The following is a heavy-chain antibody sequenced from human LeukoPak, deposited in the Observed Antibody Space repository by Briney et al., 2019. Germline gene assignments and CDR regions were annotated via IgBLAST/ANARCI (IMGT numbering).Heavy chain of an antibody. J-gene: IGHJ4*02. D-gene: IGHD3-10*01. CDR1: GGSFSGYY. V-gene: IGHV4-34*01. CDR2: INHSGST. Sequence: SETLSLTCAVYGGSFSGYYWSWIRQPPGKGLEWIGEINHSGSTNYNPSLKSRVTISVDTSKNQFSLKLSSVTAADTPVYYCARILGYYYGSWSYYLSPNGKYYFDYWGQGTLVTVSS. CDR3: ARILGYYYGSWSYYLSPNGKYYFDY.